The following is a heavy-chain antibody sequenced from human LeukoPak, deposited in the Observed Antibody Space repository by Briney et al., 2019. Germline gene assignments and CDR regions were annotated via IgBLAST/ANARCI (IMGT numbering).Heavy chain of an antibody. CDR2: IYYSGST. CDR1: GGSISSYY. J-gene: IGHJ3*02. D-gene: IGHD1-26*01. V-gene: IGHV4-59*08. CDR3: ARQVGPWDAFDI. Sequence: SETLSLTCTVSGGSISSYYWSWIRQPPGKGLEWIGYIYYSGSTNYNPSLKSRVTKSVDPSKNQFSLKLSSVTAADTAVYYCARQVGPWDAFDIWGQGTMVTVSS.